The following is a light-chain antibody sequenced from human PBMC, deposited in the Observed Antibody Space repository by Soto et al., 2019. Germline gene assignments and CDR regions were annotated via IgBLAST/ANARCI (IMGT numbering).Light chain of an antibody. CDR1: QGISSY. CDR3: QQYCNYPPT. CDR2: AAS. V-gene: IGKV1-8*01. Sequence: TQSPAALSVSPGERATITCRASQGISSYLAWYQQKPGQAPKLLIYAASTLYTGVPSRFSGSGSGTDFTLTISSLQSEDFATYYCQQYCNYPPTFGPGAKVDIK. J-gene: IGKJ3*01.